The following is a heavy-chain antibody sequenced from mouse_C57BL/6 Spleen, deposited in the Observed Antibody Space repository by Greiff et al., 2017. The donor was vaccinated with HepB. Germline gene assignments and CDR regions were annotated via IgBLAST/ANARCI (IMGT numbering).Heavy chain of an antibody. CDR3: TTSAYYGNFDV. CDR1: GFNIKDDY. J-gene: IGHJ1*03. CDR2: IDPENGDT. V-gene: IGHV14-4*01. Sequence: VHVKQSGAELVRPGASVKLSCTASGFNIKDDYMHWVKQRPEQGLEWIGWIDPENGDTEYASKFQGKATITADTSSNTAYLQLSSLTSEDTAVYYCTTSAYYGNFDVWGTGTTVTVSS. D-gene: IGHD2-10*01.